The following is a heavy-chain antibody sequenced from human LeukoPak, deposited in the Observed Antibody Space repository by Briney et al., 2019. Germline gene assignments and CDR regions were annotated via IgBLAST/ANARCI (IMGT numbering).Heavy chain of an antibody. D-gene: IGHD3-22*01. Sequence: GGSLRLSCAASGFTFSSYSMNWVRQAPGKGLEWVSSISSSSSYIYYADSVKGRFTISRDNSKNTLYLQMNSLRAEDTAVYYCAREGRWYYYDSSGYYDYWGQGTLVTVSS. CDR1: GFTFSSYS. V-gene: IGHV3-21*04. J-gene: IGHJ4*02. CDR3: AREGRWYYYDSSGYYDY. CDR2: ISSSSSYI.